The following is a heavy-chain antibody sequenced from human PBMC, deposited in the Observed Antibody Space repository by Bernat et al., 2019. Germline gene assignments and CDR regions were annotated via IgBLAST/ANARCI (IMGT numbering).Heavy chain of an antibody. CDR3: AKTSSTRKYGMDV. Sequence: EVQLLESGGGLVQPGVSLILSCSASGFTFSSYAMSLFRQAPGKGLEWVSAISGSGGSTYYADSVKGRFTISRDNSKNTMYLQMNSLRAEDTAVYYCAKTSSTRKYGMDVWGQGTTVTVSS. CDR1: GFTFSSYA. J-gene: IGHJ6*02. V-gene: IGHV3-23*01. CDR2: ISGSGGST. D-gene: IGHD2-2*01.